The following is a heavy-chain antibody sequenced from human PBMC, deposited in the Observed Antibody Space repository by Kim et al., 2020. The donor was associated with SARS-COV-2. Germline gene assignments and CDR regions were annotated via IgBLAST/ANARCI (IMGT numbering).Heavy chain of an antibody. V-gene: IGHV4-39*01. CDR1: GGSISSSSFF. D-gene: IGHD4-17*01. J-gene: IGHJ5*02. CDR2: IYYTGSN. Sequence: SETLSLTCTVSGGSISSSSFFWGWVRQPPGKGLESIGVIYYTGSNYYTPSLKSRVTISVDTSKNQFFLKLTSVTAADTAVYYCARLWTTDNWFDPWGQGTLVVVSS. CDR3: ARLWTTDNWFDP.